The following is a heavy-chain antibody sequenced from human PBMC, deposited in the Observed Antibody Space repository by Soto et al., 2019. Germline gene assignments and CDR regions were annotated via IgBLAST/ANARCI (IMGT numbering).Heavy chain of an antibody. J-gene: IGHJ3*01. CDR3: VREKSHDILTDYWPAHDAFDV. D-gene: IGHD3-9*01. V-gene: IGHV1-24*01. CDR2: FDPEDGQI. CDR1: GYSVTKLS. Sequence: GASVKVSCKVSGYSVTKLSMHWVRQAPGKGLEWMGGFDPEDGQIIYAQEFQGRVTMTEDTSTSTAYMELSSLTSEDTAVYYCVREKSHDILTDYWPAHDAFDVWGQGTMVTVSS.